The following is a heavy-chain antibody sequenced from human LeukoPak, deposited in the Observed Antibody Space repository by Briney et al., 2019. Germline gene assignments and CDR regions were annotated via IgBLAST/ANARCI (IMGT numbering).Heavy chain of an antibody. CDR1: GFSFSNAW. CDR2: IRSNSDGGTI. J-gene: IGHJ5*02. Sequence: GGSLRLSCATSGFSFSNAWMNWVRQAPGKGLEWVGRIRSNSDGGTIDYAAPVKGRFTLSRDDSKTTLYLQMNSLQTEDTAVYYCATDFYDSTWGQGTLVTVSS. D-gene: IGHD3-22*01. CDR3: ATDFYDST. V-gene: IGHV3-15*07.